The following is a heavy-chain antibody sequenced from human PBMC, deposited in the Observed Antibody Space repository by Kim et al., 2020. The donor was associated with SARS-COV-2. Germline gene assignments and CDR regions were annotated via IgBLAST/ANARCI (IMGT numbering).Heavy chain of an antibody. V-gene: IGHV3-30*04. CDR1: GFTFSSYA. Sequence: GGSLRLSCAASGFTFSSYAMHWVRQAPGKGLEWVAVISYDGSNKYYADSVKGRFTISRDNSKNTLYLQMNSLRAEDTAVYYCARDLPSIDTLRYFDWLLGILDHWGQGTLVTVSS. D-gene: IGHD3-9*01. CDR3: ARDLPSIDTLRYFDWLLGILDH. J-gene: IGHJ4*02. CDR2: ISYDGSNK.